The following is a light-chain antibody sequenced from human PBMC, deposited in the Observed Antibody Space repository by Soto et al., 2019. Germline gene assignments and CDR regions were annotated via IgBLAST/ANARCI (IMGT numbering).Light chain of an antibody. Sequence: IQLTQSPSSLSASVGDRVTITCRASQGISSYLAWYQQKPGKAPKLLIYAASTLQSGVPLRFSGSGSGTDFTLTISSLQPEDFATYYCQQLNSYPLTFGQGTKVEIK. J-gene: IGKJ1*01. CDR3: QQLNSYPLT. CDR2: AAS. V-gene: IGKV1-9*01. CDR1: QGISSY.